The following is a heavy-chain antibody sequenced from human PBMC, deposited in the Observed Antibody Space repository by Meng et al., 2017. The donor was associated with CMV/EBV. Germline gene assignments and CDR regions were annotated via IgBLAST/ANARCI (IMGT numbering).Heavy chain of an antibody. CDR2: ISAGGDTI. CDR1: GFTFSSFE. J-gene: IGHJ6*02. V-gene: IGHV3-48*03. D-gene: IGHD6-6*01. Sequence: GGSLRLSCAASGFTFSSFEMNWVRQAPGKGLEWTSYISAGGDTIYYADSVKGRFTISRDNAKKSLYLQMNSLRAEDTAIYYCARNLGARTPRDAMDVWGQGTTVTVSS. CDR3: ARNLGARTPRDAMDV.